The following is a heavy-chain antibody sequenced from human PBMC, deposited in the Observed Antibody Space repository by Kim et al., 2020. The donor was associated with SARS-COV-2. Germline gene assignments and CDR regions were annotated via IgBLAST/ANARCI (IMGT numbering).Heavy chain of an antibody. CDR1: GYTFTGYY. D-gene: IGHD3-3*01. CDR3: ARSVIDFWSGYRYYYYYGMDV. V-gene: IGHV1-2*02. Sequence: ASVKVSCKASGYTFTGYYMHWVRQAPGQGLEWMGWINPNSGGTNYAQKFQGRVTMTRDTSISTAYMELSRLRSDDTAVYYCARSVIDFWSGYRYYYYYGMDVWGQGTTVTVSS. CDR2: INPNSGGT. J-gene: IGHJ6*02.